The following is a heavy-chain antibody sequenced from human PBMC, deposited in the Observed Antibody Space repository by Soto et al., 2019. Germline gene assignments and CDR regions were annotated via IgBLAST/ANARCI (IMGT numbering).Heavy chain of an antibody. J-gene: IGHJ4*02. Sequence: SETLSLTCTVSGGSISNDGHYWSWIRQHPGKGLEWIGYIYSSGSTYYNPSLESRVTISVDTSKRQFSLRVNSLTAADTAVYYCARFSPYHSGFDYWGQGTLVTVYS. V-gene: IGHV4-31*03. D-gene: IGHD3-10*01. CDR3: ARFSPYHSGFDY. CDR2: IYSSGST. CDR1: GGSISNDGHY.